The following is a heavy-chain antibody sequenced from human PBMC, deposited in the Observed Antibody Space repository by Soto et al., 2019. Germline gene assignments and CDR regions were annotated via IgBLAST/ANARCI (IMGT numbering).Heavy chain of an antibody. CDR1: GFIFDDFA. D-gene: IGHD3-22*01. CDR2: ISWNGDNS. Sequence: EVQMVESGGGLVQPGRSLRLACAASGFIFDDFAMQWVRQVPGKGLEWVAGISWNGDNSSYADSVKGRVTISRDNVRNSLYLQMNSLSPEDTAFYYCASIADYWGQGNLVTVSS. CDR3: ASIADY. J-gene: IGHJ4*02. V-gene: IGHV3-9*01.